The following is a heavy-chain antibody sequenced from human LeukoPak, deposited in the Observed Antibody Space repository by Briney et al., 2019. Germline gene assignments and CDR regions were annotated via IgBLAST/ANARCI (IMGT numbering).Heavy chain of an antibody. CDR1: GYIFTYYL. J-gene: IGHJ4*01. CDR3: ARSFGEKDGFDD. V-gene: IGHV5-51*01. Sequence: GESLKISCQGSGYIFTYYLIGWGRQLPGKGVGWVGIIYPGGSTTKYSPSLQGPVTISADRAISTASLQWNSLKASASGMCYGARSFGEKDGFDDWGKGTLVTVSS. D-gene: IGHD3-10*01. CDR2: IYPGGSTT.